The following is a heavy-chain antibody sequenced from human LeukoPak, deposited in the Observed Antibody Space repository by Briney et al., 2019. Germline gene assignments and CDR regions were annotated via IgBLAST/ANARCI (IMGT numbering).Heavy chain of an antibody. J-gene: IGHJ4*02. CDR2: INPNSGGT. Sequence: ASVKVSCKASGYTFTGYYMHWVRQAPGQGLEWMGWINPNSGGTNYAQKFQGRVTMTRDTSISTAYMELSRLRSDDTAVYYCARDEMDYYGSVSYYYDYWGQGTLVTVSS. V-gene: IGHV1-2*02. D-gene: IGHD3-10*01. CDR1: GYTFTGYY. CDR3: ARDEMDYYGSVSYYYDY.